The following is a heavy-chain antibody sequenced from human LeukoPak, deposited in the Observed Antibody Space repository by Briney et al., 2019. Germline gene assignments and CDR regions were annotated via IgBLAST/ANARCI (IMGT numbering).Heavy chain of an antibody. D-gene: IGHD2-15*01. CDR1: GYSISSGYY. J-gene: IGHJ2*01. V-gene: IGHV4-38-2*02. Sequence: SETLSLTCTVSGYSISSGYYWGWIRQPPGKGLEWIGSIYHSGSTYYNPSLKSRATISVDTSKNQFSLKLSSVTAADTAVYYCARDATDPSWYFDLWGRGTLVTVSS. CDR2: IYHSGST. CDR3: ARDATDPSWYFDL.